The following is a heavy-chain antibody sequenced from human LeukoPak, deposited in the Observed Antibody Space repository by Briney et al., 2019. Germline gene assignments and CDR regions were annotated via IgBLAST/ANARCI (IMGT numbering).Heavy chain of an antibody. CDR2: ISGSGGST. D-gene: IGHD3-22*01. J-gene: IGHJ4*02. CDR3: AKDPFDSSGYSYFDY. V-gene: IGHV3-23*01. Sequence: PGGSLRLSCAASGFTFSSYAMSWVRQAPGKGLEWVSAISGSGGSTYYADSVKGRFTISRDNSKNTLYLQMNSLRAEDTAVYYRAKDPFDSSGYSYFDYWGQGTLVTVSS. CDR1: GFTFSSYA.